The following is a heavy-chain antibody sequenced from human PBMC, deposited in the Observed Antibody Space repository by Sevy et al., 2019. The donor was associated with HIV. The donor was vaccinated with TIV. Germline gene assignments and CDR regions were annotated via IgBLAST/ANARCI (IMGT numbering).Heavy chain of an antibody. J-gene: IGHJ4*02. D-gene: IGHD3-22*01. CDR3: ARGAHYDDASGGFDY. V-gene: IGHV3-11*01. Sequence: GGSLRLSCAASGFIFGDYYMAWVRQAPGKGLEWISYVSRGGFTIYYADSVEGRFSISRDDAKASLFLQMDSLRAEDTAFYYCARGAHYDDASGGFDYWGQGALVTVSS. CDR2: VSRGGFTI. CDR1: GFIFGDYY.